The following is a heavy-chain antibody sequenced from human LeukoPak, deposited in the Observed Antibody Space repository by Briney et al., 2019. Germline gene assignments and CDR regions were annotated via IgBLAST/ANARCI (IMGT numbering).Heavy chain of an antibody. CDR1: GYTFIDYF. CDR3: ATVGYSQFFDY. CDR2: INPSNGDT. Sequence: ASVKVSCTASGYTFIDYFIHLVRQAPGQGLDWMGIINPSNGDTFYTQKFQGRVTMTRDTSTSTVYMELSSLRSEDTAVFYCATVGYSQFFDYWGQGTLVTVSS. J-gene: IGHJ4*02. V-gene: IGHV1-46*01. D-gene: IGHD5-18*01.